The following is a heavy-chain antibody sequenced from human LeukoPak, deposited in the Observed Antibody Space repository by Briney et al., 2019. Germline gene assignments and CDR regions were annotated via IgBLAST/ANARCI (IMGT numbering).Heavy chain of an antibody. V-gene: IGHV1-18*01. CDR3: VRDPSNTSGWKTWFDP. Sequence: ASVKVSCKASGYTFTSHGISWVRQAPGQGLEWMGRISAYNGDTKYAQNLQGRVTLTTYTLTTTAYLELRSLTSDDTAVYYCVRDPSNTSGWKTWFDPWGQGTLVTVSS. CDR2: ISAYNGDT. CDR1: GYTFTSHG. D-gene: IGHD6-19*01. J-gene: IGHJ5*02.